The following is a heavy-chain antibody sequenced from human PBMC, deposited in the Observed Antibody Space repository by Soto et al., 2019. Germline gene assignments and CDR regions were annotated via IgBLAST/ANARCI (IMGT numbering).Heavy chain of an antibody. CDR3: ARDVGNYVPYYYGMDV. CDR1: EFTFNTYA. D-gene: IGHD1-7*01. V-gene: IGHV3-30*03. CDR2: IAYDGNDK. J-gene: IGHJ6*02. Sequence: QAQLVESGGGVVQPGRSLRLSCAASEFTFNTYAMHWVRQAPDKGLEWVAVIAYDGNDKYYADSVKGRFTISRDNSKNALYLQMNTLRPEDTAMYYCARDVGNYVPYYYGMDVWGQGTTVTVSS.